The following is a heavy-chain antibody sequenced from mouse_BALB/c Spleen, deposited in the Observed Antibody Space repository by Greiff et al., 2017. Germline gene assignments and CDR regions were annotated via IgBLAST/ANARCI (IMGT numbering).Heavy chain of an antibody. CDR1: GFTFSSFG. Sequence: DVQLVESGGGLVQPGGSRSLSCAASGFTFSSFGMHWVRQAPEKGLEWVAYISSGSSTIYYADTVTGRFTISRDKPKNTLFLQMTSLRSEDTAMYYCARLLRLRDAMDYWGQGTSVTVSS. CDR3: ARLLRLRDAMDY. V-gene: IGHV5-17*02. CDR2: ISSGSSTI. J-gene: IGHJ4*01. D-gene: IGHD1-2*01.